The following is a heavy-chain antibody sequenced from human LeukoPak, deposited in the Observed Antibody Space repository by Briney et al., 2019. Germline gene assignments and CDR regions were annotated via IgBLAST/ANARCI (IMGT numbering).Heavy chain of an antibody. CDR3: AKGKGMIYNNYCFDR. CDR2: ISAYNGNT. J-gene: IGHJ4*02. D-gene: IGHD4-11*01. CDR1: GYTFTSYG. V-gene: IGHV1-18*01. Sequence: ASVKLSCKASGYTFTSYGISWVRQAPGQGLEWMGWISAYNGNTNYAQKLQGRVTMTTDTSTRTAYMELKSLRSDDTAVYYCAKGKGMIYNNYCFDRWGQGSLVTVSS.